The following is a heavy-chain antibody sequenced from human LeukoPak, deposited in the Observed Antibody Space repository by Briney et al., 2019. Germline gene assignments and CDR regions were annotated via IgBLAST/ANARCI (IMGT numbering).Heavy chain of an antibody. CDR3: TRETAYDILTGYQH. Sequence: GGSLRLSCAASGFTFSSYSMNWGRQAPGQGLEWVSSISSSSSYIYYADSVKGRFTISRDNAKNSLYLQMNSLRAEDTAVYYCTRETAYDILTGYQHWGQGTLITVSS. J-gene: IGHJ4*02. V-gene: IGHV3-21*01. CDR2: ISSSSSYI. CDR1: GFTFSSYS. D-gene: IGHD3-9*01.